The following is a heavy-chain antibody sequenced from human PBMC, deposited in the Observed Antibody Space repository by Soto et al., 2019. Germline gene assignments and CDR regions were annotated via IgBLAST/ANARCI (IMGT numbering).Heavy chain of an antibody. J-gene: IGHJ4*02. V-gene: IGHV4-39*01. CDR2: IYYSGST. D-gene: IGHD3-3*01. CDR1: RGSISSNSYY. CDR3: ARRFDDFWSATNYFDY. Sequence: ETLSLTCNACRGSISSNSYYWGWVRQPSGRWLGWFGSIYYSGSTYSNPSLKSRVTICVGTSKNQFCLKLRSVTAADTAVYYCARRFDDFWSATNYFDYWGQGTLVTVS.